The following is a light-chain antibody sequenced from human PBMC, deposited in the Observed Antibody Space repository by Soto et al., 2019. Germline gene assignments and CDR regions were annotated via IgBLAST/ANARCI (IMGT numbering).Light chain of an antibody. CDR1: SXDVGTYNY. V-gene: IGLV2-8*01. J-gene: IGLJ1*01. Sequence: QSVLTQPPSASGSPGQSGTISCTGTSXDVGTYNYVSWYQQHPGKAPKLMIYEVNKRPAGVPDRFSGSKSGIMASLTVSGLQAEDEADYYCSSYAGNNNLYVFGTGTKVTVL. CDR2: EVN. CDR3: SSYAGNNNLYV.